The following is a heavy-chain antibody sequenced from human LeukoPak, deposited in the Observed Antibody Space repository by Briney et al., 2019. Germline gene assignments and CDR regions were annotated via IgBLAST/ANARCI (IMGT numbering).Heavy chain of an antibody. CDR2: IIPILGIA. Sequence: ASVKVSCKASGGTFSSYAISWVRQAPGQGLEWMGRIIPILGIANYAQKFQGRVTITADKSTSTAYMELSSLRSEDTAVYYCARAAAAGRRDAFDIWGQGTMVTVSS. V-gene: IGHV1-69*04. CDR1: GGTFSSYA. D-gene: IGHD6-13*01. CDR3: ARAAAAGRRDAFDI. J-gene: IGHJ3*02.